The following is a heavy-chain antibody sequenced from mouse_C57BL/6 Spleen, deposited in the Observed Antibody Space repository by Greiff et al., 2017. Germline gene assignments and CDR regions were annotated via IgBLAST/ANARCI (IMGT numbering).Heavy chain of an antibody. J-gene: IGHJ3*01. D-gene: IGHD1-1*01. CDR3: ARSHYGSSYGFAY. V-gene: IGHV1-26*01. CDR1: GYTFTDYY. CDR2: INPNNGGT. Sequence: EVQLQQSGPELVKPGASVKISCKASGYTFTDYYMNWVKQSHGKSLEWIGDINPNNGGTSYNQKVKGKATLTVDKSSSTAYMELRSLTSEDSAVYYCARSHYGSSYGFAYWGQGTLVTVSA.